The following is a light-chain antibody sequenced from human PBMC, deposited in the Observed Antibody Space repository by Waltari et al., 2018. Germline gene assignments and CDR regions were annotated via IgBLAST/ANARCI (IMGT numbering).Light chain of an antibody. CDR2: KAS. J-gene: IGKJ1*01. Sequence: DIQTTQSPSTLFDPEENRVTITCRASQSISSWLAWYQQKPGKAPKLLIYKASSLESGVPSRFSGSGSGTEFTLTISSLQPDDFATYYCQQYNSYPWTFGQGTKVEIK. V-gene: IGKV1-5*03. CDR3: QQYNSYPWT. CDR1: QSISSW.